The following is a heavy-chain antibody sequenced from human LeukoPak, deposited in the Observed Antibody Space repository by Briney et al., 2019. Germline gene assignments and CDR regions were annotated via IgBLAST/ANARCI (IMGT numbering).Heavy chain of an antibody. D-gene: IGHD2-2*01. J-gene: IGHJ5*02. CDR2: IDPSDSYT. V-gene: IGHV5-10-1*01. CDR1: GYSFTSYW. CDR3: ARLTVVVPAASNWFDP. Sequence: GESPKISCKGSGYSFTSYWISWVRQMPGKGLEWMGRIDPSDSYTNYSPSFQGHVTISADKSISTAYLQWSSLKASDTAMYYCARLTVVVPAASNWFDPWGQGTLVTVSS.